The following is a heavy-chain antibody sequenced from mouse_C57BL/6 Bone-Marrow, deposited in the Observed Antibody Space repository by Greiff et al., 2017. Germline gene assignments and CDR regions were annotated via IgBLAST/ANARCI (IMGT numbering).Heavy chain of an antibody. CDR3: AYGNDPFDY. Sequence: QVQLQQPGAELVRPGSSVKLSCKASGYTFTSYWMDWVKQRPGQGLEWIGNIYPSDSETHYNQKFKDKATLTVDKSSSTAYMQLSSLTSEDSAVYYCAYGNDPFDYWGQGTTLTVSA. CDR1: GYTFTSYW. CDR2: IYPSDSET. J-gene: IGHJ2*01. V-gene: IGHV1-61*01. D-gene: IGHD2-2*01.